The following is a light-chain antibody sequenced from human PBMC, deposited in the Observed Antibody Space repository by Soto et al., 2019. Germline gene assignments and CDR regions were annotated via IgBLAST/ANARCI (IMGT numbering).Light chain of an antibody. CDR1: QSVSSN. CDR2: GAS. V-gene: IGKV3-15*01. Sequence: EIVITPSTATLSVSPGDRATLSCRASQSVSSNLAWYQQKPGQAPRILIYGASTRATGIPARFSGSGSGTEFTLTISSLQSEDFAVYYCQQYNNWPLWTFGQGTKVDIK. CDR3: QQYNNWPLWT. J-gene: IGKJ1*01.